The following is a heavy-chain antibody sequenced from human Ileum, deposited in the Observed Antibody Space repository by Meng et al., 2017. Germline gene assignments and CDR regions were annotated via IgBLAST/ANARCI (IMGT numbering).Heavy chain of an antibody. CDR1: GYTFRNYP. D-gene: IGHD1-1*01. CDR3: ARENDNWNYFDY. V-gene: IGHV1-3*01. J-gene: IGHJ4*02. Sequence: QVQLVQSGTEVKKVGASVKVSCTASGYTFRNYPLHSVRQAPGQRPEWMGWINAGNGNIKISQKFQGRITITSDTSATAYMELSSLRSEDTAVYFCARENDNWNYFDYWGQGSLVTVSS. CDR2: INAGNGNI.